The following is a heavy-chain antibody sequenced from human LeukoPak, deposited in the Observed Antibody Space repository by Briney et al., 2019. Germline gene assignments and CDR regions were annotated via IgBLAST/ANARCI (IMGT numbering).Heavy chain of an antibody. J-gene: IGHJ5*02. CDR3: ARDNSVEDTAWWFDP. CDR1: GYTFTRNG. V-gene: IGHV1-18*01. CDR2: ISSDNGDT. D-gene: IGHD4-23*01. Sequence: ASMKVSCKASGYTFTRNGVSWVRQAPGQGLEWMGWISSDNGDTHYAQKLQGRVTMSTDTSTSVAYMELSSLRSEDTAVYYCARDNSVEDTAWWFDPWGQGTLVTVSS.